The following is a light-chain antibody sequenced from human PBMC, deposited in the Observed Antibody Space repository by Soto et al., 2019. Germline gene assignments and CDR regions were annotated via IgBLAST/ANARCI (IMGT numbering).Light chain of an antibody. V-gene: IGKV3-15*01. CDR2: GAF. Sequence: EILMTQSPVTLSVSPGERVTLSCRASQSVSDNLAWYQQKPGQAPSLLIYGAFTRATGVPARFSGAGSGTEFTLTISSLQSEDFALYYCQQYNDWPLTFGQGTTVEI. CDR3: QQYNDWPLT. CDR1: QSVSDN. J-gene: IGKJ1*01.